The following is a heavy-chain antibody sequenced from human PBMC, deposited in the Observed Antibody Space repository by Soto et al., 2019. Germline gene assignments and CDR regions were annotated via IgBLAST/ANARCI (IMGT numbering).Heavy chain of an antibody. Sequence: PSETLSLTCTVSGGSISSFYWSWIRQPPGKGLEWIGYIYYSGNTNYNPSLKSRVTISVDTSKNQFSLKVSSVTAADTAVYYCARDLGYCSSTSCYPYFDPWGQGTLVTVSS. D-gene: IGHD2-2*01. CDR1: GGSISSFY. J-gene: IGHJ5*02. V-gene: IGHV4-59*12. CDR2: IYYSGNT. CDR3: ARDLGYCSSTSCYPYFDP.